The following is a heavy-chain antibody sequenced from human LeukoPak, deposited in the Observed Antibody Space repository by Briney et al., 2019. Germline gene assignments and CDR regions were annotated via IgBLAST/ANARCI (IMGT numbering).Heavy chain of an antibody. CDR1: GFTVGSKY. V-gene: IGHV3-53*01. Sequence: GGSLRLSCAASGFTVGSKYMNWVRQAPGKGLEWVSIIYSGSSTYYADSVKGRFTVSRDDSKNTLYLQMNSLRAGDTAMYYCATVGDHYHWYLDLWGRGTLVSVSS. D-gene: IGHD3-10*01. CDR2: IYSGSST. CDR3: ATVGDHYHWYLDL. J-gene: IGHJ2*01.